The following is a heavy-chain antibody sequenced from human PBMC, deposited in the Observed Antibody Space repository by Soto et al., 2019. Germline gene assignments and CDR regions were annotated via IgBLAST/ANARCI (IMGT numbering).Heavy chain of an antibody. CDR3: AKDFAYGLGAFDM. CDR2: ISGSGDNT. J-gene: IGHJ3*02. D-gene: IGHD2-21*01. Sequence: EVQLLESGGGLVRRGGALRLSCATSGFSFGNYAMRWVRQAPGKGLEWVSGISGSGDNTYYADSVKGRFTISRDNSWSTLDLQMNSLRAEDTAIYYCAKDFAYGLGAFDMWGQGTMVTVSS. V-gene: IGHV3-23*01. CDR1: GFSFGNYA.